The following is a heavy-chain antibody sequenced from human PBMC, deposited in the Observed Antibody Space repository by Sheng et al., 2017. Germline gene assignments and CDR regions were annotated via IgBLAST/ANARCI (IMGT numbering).Heavy chain of an antibody. CDR3: ARVLFWYFDL. Sequence: QVQLVESGGGLVKPGGSLRLSCAASGFTFSDYYMTWIRQAPGKGLEWVSYIRSVGRTMYYADSVKGRFTISRDNAKNSLYLEMNSLRAEDTAVYYCARVLFWYFDLWGRGTLVTVSS. J-gene: IGHJ2*01. CDR1: GFTFSDYY. CDR2: IRSVGRTM. V-gene: IGHV3-11*04. D-gene: IGHD3-10*01.